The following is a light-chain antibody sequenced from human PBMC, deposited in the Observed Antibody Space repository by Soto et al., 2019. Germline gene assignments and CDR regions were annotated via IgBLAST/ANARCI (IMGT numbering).Light chain of an antibody. CDR1: QSVLYSSNNKNF. V-gene: IGKV4-1*01. CDR2: WAS. J-gene: IGKJ1*01. Sequence: DIVMTQSPDSLAVSLGERATINCKSSQSVLYSSNNKNFLAWYQQKPGQPPKLLIYWASTRESGVPDRFSGSGSGTDFTLTISSLQAEDVAVYYCQQSSSTPQTFGQGTKVEIK. CDR3: QQSSSTPQT.